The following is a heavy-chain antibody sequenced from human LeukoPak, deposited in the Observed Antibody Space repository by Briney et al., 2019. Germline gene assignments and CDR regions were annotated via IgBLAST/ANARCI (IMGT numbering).Heavy chain of an antibody. V-gene: IGHV3-23*01. CDR3: AKCTRLQLDY. CDR1: GFRFSRCV. D-gene: IGHD1-1*01. Sequence: PGGSLRLSCAASGFRFSRCVMHWVRQAPGKGLEWVSAISGSGGSTYYADSVKGRFTISRDNSKNTLYLQMNSLRAEDTAVYYCAKCTRLQLDYWGQGTLVTVSS. J-gene: IGHJ4*02. CDR2: ISGSGGST.